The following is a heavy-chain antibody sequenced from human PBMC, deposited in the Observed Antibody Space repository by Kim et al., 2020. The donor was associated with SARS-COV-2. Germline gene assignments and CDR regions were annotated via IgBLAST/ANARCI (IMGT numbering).Heavy chain of an antibody. CDR3: ARRGYYDSSGYYDY. CDR2: IYYSGST. D-gene: IGHD3-22*01. CDR1: GGSISSSSYY. J-gene: IGHJ4*02. Sequence: SETLSLTCTVSGGSISSSSYYWGWIRQPPGKGLEWIGSIYYSGSTYYNPSLKSRVTISVDTSKNQFSLKLSSVTAADTAVYYCARRGYYDSSGYYDYWGQGTLVTVSS. V-gene: IGHV4-39*01.